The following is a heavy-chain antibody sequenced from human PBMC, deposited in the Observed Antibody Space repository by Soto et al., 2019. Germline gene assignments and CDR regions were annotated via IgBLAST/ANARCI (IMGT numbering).Heavy chain of an antibody. CDR3: ARAIGGGGWTGNWYFDL. CDR2: VYTSGNT. Sequence: QVQLQESGPGLVKPSETLSLTCTVSGGSISGYHWSWIRQAAGKGLEFIGRVYTSGNTDYNPSLKGRGTMSLDTSKNPFSLKVTCLTAADTATYYCARAIGGGGWTGNWYFDLWGRGTLVTVSS. CDR1: GGSISGYH. V-gene: IGHV4-4*07. J-gene: IGHJ2*01. D-gene: IGHD6-19*01.